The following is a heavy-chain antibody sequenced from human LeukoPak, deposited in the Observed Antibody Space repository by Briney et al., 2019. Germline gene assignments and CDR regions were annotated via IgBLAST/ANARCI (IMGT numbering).Heavy chain of an antibody. V-gene: IGHV3-23*01. D-gene: IGHD2-21*02. Sequence: GGSLRLSCAASGFTFSSYAMSWVRQAPGKGLEWVSAISGSGGSTYYADSVKGRFTISRDNSKNTLYLQMNSLRAEDTAVYYCAKDSPYCGGDCYPRGVGAFDIWGQGTMVTVSS. CDR1: GFTFSSYA. CDR2: ISGSGGST. J-gene: IGHJ3*02. CDR3: AKDSPYCGGDCYPRGVGAFDI.